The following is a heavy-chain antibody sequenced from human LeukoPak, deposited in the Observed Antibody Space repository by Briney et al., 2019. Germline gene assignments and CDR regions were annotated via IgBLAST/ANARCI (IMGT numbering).Heavy chain of an antibody. CDR1: GGSFGRKY. CDR3: ASYIRYVHYYMDV. Sequence: SETLSLTCSVCGGSFGRKYWSWIRQPPGKGLEWIGYIYNSGSTNFNPSLRSRVAMSIDTSKNQFSLKVYSVAAADTAVYYCASYIRYVHYYMDVWGKGTTVIVSS. V-gene: IGHV4-4*09. J-gene: IGHJ6*03. D-gene: IGHD1-1*01. CDR2: IYNSGST.